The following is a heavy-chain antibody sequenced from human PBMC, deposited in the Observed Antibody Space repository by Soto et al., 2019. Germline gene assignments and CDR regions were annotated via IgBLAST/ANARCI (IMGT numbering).Heavy chain of an antibody. V-gene: IGHV3-7*03. Sequence: GGSLRLSCAASGLTFSGHWMTWFRQTPGEGLQWVAAIKPDGSETFYVDSVKGRFTISRDNARNSLFLQMDSLRAEDTAVYYCTSRPSGMTYHAVFDFWGQGTLVTVSS. D-gene: IGHD2-21*02. CDR3: TSRPSGMTYHAVFDF. CDR1: GLTFSGHW. J-gene: IGHJ4*02. CDR2: IKPDGSET.